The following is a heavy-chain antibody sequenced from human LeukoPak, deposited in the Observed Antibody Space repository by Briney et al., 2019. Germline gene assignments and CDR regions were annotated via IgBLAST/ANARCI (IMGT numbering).Heavy chain of an antibody. CDR1: GASFSGYY. D-gene: IGHD3-16*01. CDR2: IEDSGST. CDR3: AREGGPWGYFDY. Sequence: SETLSLTCAVYGASFSGYYWSWIRQPPGKGLEWIGEIEDSGSTNYNPSLKSRVTISVDTSKNQFSLKLSSVTAADTAVYYCAREGGPWGYFDYWGQGTLVTVSS. V-gene: IGHV4-34*01. J-gene: IGHJ4*02.